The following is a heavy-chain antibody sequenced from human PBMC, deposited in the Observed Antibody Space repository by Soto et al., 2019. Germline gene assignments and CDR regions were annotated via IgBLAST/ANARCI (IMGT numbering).Heavy chain of an antibody. CDR1: GYTFTNYG. CDR2: ISGYNGNT. V-gene: IGHV1-18*04. D-gene: IGHD3-22*01. J-gene: IGHJ6*02. CDR3: ARDREYYYDSSGNYYYHYGMDV. Sequence: ASVKVSCKASGYTFTNYGISWVRQAPGQGLEWMGWISGYNGNTKYAQKFQGRVTTTTDTPTNTAYMELRSLRSDDTAVYYCARDREYYYDSSGNYYYHYGMDVWGQGTTVTVS.